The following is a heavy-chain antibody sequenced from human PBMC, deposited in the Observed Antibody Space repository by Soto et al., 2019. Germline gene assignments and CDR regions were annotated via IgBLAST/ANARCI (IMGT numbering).Heavy chain of an antibody. CDR3: AKGGGSAPDFDY. J-gene: IGHJ4*02. V-gene: IGHV3-30*18. CDR1: GFTFGNYG. CDR2: TSYDGNNK. Sequence: GGSLRLSCTGSGFTFGNYGMHWVRQAPGKGLEWVASTSYDGNNKYYADSLKGRFTISRDNSKKMVYLQMTSLGPEDTAVYYCAKGGGSAPDFDYWGQGLPVTVSS. D-gene: IGHD1-26*01.